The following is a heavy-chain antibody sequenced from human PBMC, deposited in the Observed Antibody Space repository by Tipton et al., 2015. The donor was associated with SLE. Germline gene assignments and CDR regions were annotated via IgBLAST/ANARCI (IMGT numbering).Heavy chain of an antibody. CDR2: IYTSGST. Sequence: TLSLTCTVSGGSISSYYWSWIRQPPGKGLEWIGYIYTSGSTNYNPPPKSRVTISADTSKNQFSLKLSSVPAADTAVYYCACQYSSSYNWFDSWGQGTLVTVSS. D-gene: IGHD6-6*01. V-gene: IGHV4-4*08. CDR1: GGSISSYY. J-gene: IGHJ5*01. CDR3: ACQYSSSYNWFDS.